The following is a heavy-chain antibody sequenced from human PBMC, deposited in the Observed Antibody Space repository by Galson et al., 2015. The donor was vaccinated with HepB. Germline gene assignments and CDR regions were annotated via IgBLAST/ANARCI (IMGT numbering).Heavy chain of an antibody. CDR3: AKGSGSYHGWFDY. Sequence: SLRLSCAASGFTFSSYGMHWVRQAPGKGLEWVAFIRYDGSNKYYADSVKGRFTISRDNSKNTLYLQMNSLRAEDTAVYYCAKGSGSYHGWFDYWGQGTLVTVSS. CDR2: IRYDGSNK. J-gene: IGHJ4*02. V-gene: IGHV3-30*02. D-gene: IGHD1-26*01. CDR1: GFTFSSYG.